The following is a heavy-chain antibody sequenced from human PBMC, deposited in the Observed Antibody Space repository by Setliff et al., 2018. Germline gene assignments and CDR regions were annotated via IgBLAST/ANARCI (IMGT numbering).Heavy chain of an antibody. D-gene: IGHD6-13*01. CDR3: ARGAAAGYYFDY. J-gene: IGHJ4*02. CDR1: GGTFSSYA. Sequence: SVKVSCKASGGTFSSYAISWVRQAPGQGLEWMGRIIPIFGTANYAQKFQGRVTITADKSTSTACMELSSLRSEDTAVYYCARGAAAGYYFDYWGQGTLVTVSS. CDR2: IIPIFGTA. V-gene: IGHV1-69*06.